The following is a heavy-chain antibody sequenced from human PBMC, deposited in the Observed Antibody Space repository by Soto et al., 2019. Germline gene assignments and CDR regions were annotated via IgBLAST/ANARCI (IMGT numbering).Heavy chain of an antibody. Sequence: QVQLQESGPGLVKPSETLSLTCTVSGGTISRYYWSWIRQPPGKGLAWIGYMYNTVSTAYNASFKSRVTISVDTSKNQFSLKLNSVTAADTAVYYCARDLWGYCGTDCYPLDVWGQGTTVTVSS. V-gene: IGHV4-59*01. CDR2: MYNTVST. D-gene: IGHD2-21*02. J-gene: IGHJ6*02. CDR3: ARDLWGYCGTDCYPLDV. CDR1: GGTISRYY.